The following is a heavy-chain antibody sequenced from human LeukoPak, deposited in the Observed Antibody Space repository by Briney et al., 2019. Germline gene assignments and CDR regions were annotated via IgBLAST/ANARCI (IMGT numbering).Heavy chain of an antibody. CDR2: IYYSGST. CDR3: ARVGTYSSGWTENDY. Sequence: PSETLSLTCTVSGGSISSYHWSWIRQPPGKGLEWIGYIYYSGSTNYNPSLKSRVTISLDTSKNQFSLKVSSVTAADTAVYYCARVGTYSSGWTENDYWGQGTLVTVSS. CDR1: GGSISSYH. D-gene: IGHD6-19*01. J-gene: IGHJ4*02. V-gene: IGHV4-59*08.